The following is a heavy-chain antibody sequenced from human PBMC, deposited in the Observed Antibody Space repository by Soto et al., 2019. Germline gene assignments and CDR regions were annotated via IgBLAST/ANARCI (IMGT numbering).Heavy chain of an antibody. Sequence: QVQLVQSGAEVKKPGASVKVSCKTSGYSFRSYGVSWVRQAPGQGLEWMGWISGYNGDTNHTQKFQGRVTMTTDTSTNTASLALRGMRPDDTAVYYCAMVPPRIGWAPFFFVCWGQGSLVIVSS. V-gene: IGHV1-18*01. D-gene: IGHD6-19*01. CDR2: ISGYNGDT. CDR3: AMVPPRIGWAPFFFVC. CDR1: GYSFRSYG. J-gene: IGHJ4*02.